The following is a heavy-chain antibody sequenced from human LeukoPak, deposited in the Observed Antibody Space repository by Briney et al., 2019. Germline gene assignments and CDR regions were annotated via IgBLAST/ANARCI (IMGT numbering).Heavy chain of an antibody. V-gene: IGHV4-4*07. CDR1: AASFSTYN. CDR3: ASVIDYYYYMDI. CDR2: IYISGTT. J-gene: IGHJ6*03. Sequence: SETLSLTCTVSAASFSTYNWGWFRQPAGKGLEWIGHIYISGTTDYNPSLKSRATISVDTSSQFSPKLRSVTAADTAVYYCASVIDYYYYMDIWGKGTTVTVSS.